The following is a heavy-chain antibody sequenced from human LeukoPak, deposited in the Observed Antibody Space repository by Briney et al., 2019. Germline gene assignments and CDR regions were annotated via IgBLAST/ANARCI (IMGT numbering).Heavy chain of an antibody. J-gene: IGHJ4*02. V-gene: IGHV3-66*01. D-gene: IGHD3-10*01. CDR3: ARDLGYNSGSGSSSPRWYFRS. CDR2: IYSGGST. CDR1: EFSVGSNY. Sequence: GSLRLSCAASEFSVGSNYMTWVRQAPGKGLEWVSLIYSGGSTYYADSVKGRFTISRDNSKNTLYLQMNSLRAEDTAVYYCARDLGYNSGSGSSSPRWYFRSWGQGTLVTVSS.